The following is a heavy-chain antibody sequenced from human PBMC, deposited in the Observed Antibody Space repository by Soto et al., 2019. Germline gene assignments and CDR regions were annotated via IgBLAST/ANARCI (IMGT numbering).Heavy chain of an antibody. J-gene: IGHJ2*01. CDR2: ISGTGGST. D-gene: IGHD2-15*01. CDR1: GFTYSNYA. V-gene: IGHV3-23*01. CDR3: AKGWRRSGYWYFDL. Sequence: DVQLLESGGGLAQPGGSLRLSCAASGFTYSNYAMGWVRQAPGKGLEWVSTISGTGGSTYYADSVKGRFTISRDNPKNTLYLQMNSLRAEDTAVYYCAKGWRRSGYWYFDLWGRGTLVTVSS.